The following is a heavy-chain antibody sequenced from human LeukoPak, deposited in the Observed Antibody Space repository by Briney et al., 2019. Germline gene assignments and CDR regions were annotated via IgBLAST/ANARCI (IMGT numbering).Heavy chain of an antibody. J-gene: IGHJ5*01. V-gene: IGHV3-7*03. CDR1: EFIFSDYW. CDR2: IKQGGREE. CDR3: ARGNGGWFDS. D-gene: IGHD3-10*01. Sequence: PGGSLRLSCVASEFIFSDYWMSWVRQAPGKGLEWVDNIKQGGREEKYVGSVKGRFAISRDDAKSTLYLQMDSLSGDDTAVYYCARGNGGWFDSWGRGTLVTVSS.